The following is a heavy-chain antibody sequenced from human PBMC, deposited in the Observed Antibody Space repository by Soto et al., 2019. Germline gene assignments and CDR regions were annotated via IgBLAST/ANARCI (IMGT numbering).Heavy chain of an antibody. V-gene: IGHV3-33*01. CDR3: VRDFDYGEPWAFDI. J-gene: IGHJ3*02. Sequence: PGGSLRLSCAASGFTFSSYGMHWVRQAPGKGLEWVAVIWYDGSNKYYADSVKGRFTISRDNSKNTLYLQMNSLRAEDTAVYYCVRDFDYGEPWAFDIWGQATMVTVSS. D-gene: IGHD4-17*01. CDR1: GFTFSSYG. CDR2: IWYDGSNK.